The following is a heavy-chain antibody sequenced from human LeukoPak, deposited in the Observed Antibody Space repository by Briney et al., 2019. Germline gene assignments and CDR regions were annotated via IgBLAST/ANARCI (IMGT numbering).Heavy chain of an antibody. CDR3: AKREKGTTGRFFDY. CDR2: ISEGVGNT. CDR1: GFTFTNYA. D-gene: IGHD4-17*01. V-gene: IGHV3-23*01. Sequence: GGSLRLSCAASGFTFTNYAMTWVRQAPGKGLEWVSGISEGVGNTYYADSVKGRFTISRDHSKNTLYLKMNSLRAEDTDLYYCAKREKGTTGRFFDYWGQGTLVTVSS. J-gene: IGHJ4*02.